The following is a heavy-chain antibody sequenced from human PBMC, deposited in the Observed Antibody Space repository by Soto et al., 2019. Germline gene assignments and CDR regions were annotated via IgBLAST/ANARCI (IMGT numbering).Heavy chain of an antibody. CDR3: ARDGPLVVVLAHAFDI. J-gene: IGHJ3*02. Sequence: GGSLRLSCAASGFTFSSYSMNWVRQAPGKGLEWVSSISSSSSYIYYADSVKGRFTISRDNAKNSLYLQMNSLRAEDTAVYYCARDGPLVVVLAHAFDIWGQGTMVTVSS. D-gene: IGHD2-2*01. CDR2: ISSSSSYI. V-gene: IGHV3-21*01. CDR1: GFTFSSYS.